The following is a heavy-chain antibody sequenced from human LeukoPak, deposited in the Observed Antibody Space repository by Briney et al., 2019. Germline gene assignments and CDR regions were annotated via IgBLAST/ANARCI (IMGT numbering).Heavy chain of an antibody. Sequence: GSLRLSCAAFGFTFSSYEMNWVRQAPGKGPEWVSYISSSGSTIYYADSVKGRFTISRDNAKNSLYLQMNSLRAEDTAVYYCAELGITMIGGVWGKGTTVTISS. V-gene: IGHV3-48*03. CDR2: ISSSGSTI. D-gene: IGHD3-10*02. CDR3: AELGITMIGGV. J-gene: IGHJ6*04. CDR1: GFTFSSYE.